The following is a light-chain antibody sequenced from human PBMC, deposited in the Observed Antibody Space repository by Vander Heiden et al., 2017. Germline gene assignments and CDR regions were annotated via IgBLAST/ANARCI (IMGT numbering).Light chain of an antibody. CDR3: VLYMGSGISV. CDR2: STN. V-gene: IGLV8-61*01. CDR1: SGSVSTNYL. Sequence: QTVVTQEPSFSVTPGGTVTLTCGLSSGSVSTNYLPSWYQQTPGQSPRTLIYSTNTRSSGVPDRFSGSSLGNTAALTITGAQADDESDYYCVLYMGSGISVFGGGTKLTVL. J-gene: IGLJ2*01.